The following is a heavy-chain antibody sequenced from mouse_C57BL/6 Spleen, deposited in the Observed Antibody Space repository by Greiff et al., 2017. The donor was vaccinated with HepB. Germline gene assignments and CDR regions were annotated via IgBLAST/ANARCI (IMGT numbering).Heavy chain of an antibody. CDR3: ARQDIYDGYYFDY. CDR2: ISYDGSN. D-gene: IGHD2-3*01. J-gene: IGHJ2*01. CDR1: GYSITSGYY. V-gene: IGHV3-6*01. Sequence: EVKLVESGPGLVKPSQSLSLTCSVTGYSITSGYYWNWIRQFPGNKLEWMGYISYDGSNNYNPSLKNRISITRDTSKNQFFLKLNSVTTEDTATYYCARQDIYDGYYFDYWGQGTTLTVSS.